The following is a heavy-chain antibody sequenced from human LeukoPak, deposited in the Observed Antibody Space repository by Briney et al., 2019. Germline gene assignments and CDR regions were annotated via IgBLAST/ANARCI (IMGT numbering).Heavy chain of an antibody. V-gene: IGHV3-49*03. CDR1: GFTFGDYA. D-gene: IGHD3-22*01. Sequence: GGPLRLSCTASGFTFGDYAMIWLRQAPGKAREGVGFIRSKSYGGPTEYAAPVKGRFTITRDDSRRIADLQMNSLKTEDTAVYYCTRGGDYYDSSGPASDFGYWGQGTLVTVSS. CDR3: TRGGDYYDSSGPASDFGY. CDR2: IRSKSYGGPT. J-gene: IGHJ4*02.